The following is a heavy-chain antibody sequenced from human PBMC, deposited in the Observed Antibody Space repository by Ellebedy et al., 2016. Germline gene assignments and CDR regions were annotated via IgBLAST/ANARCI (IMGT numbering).Heavy chain of an antibody. CDR2: ISWNSGSI. J-gene: IGHJ3*02. Sequence: GGSLRLXXAASGFTFDDYAMHWVRQAPGKGLEWVSGISWNSGSIGYADSVKGRFTISRDNAKNSLYLQMNSLRAEDTALYYCAKDKRPAMIVVVSDAFDIWGQGTMVTVSS. CDR1: GFTFDDYA. V-gene: IGHV3-9*01. CDR3: AKDKRPAMIVVVSDAFDI. D-gene: IGHD3-22*01.